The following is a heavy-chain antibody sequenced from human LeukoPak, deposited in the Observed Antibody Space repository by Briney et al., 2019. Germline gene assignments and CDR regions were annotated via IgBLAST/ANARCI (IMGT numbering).Heavy chain of an antibody. CDR2: IYYSGST. D-gene: IGHD2-2*01. V-gene: IGHV4-59*11. CDR3: ARRKGYCSSTSCHNWFDP. CDR1: GGSISSHY. Sequence: SETLSLTCTVSGGSISSHYWSWIRQPPGEGLEWIGYIYYSGSTNYNPSLKSRVTISVDTSKNQFSLKLSSVTAADTAVYYCARRKGYCSSTSCHNWFDPWGQGTLVTVSS. J-gene: IGHJ5*02.